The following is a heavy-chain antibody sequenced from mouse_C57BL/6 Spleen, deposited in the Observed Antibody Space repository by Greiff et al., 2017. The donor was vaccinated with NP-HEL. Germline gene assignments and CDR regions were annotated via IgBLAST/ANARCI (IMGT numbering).Heavy chain of an antibody. CDR1: GYTFTDYN. CDR2: INPNNGGT. J-gene: IGHJ3*01. V-gene: IGHV1-22*01. Sequence: VQLQQSGPELVKPGASVKMSCKASGYTFTDYNMRWVKQSHGKSLEWIGYINPNNGGTSYNQKFKGKATLTVNKSSSTAYMELRSLTSEDSAVYYCARPSLYDGYYVWFAYWGQGTLVTVSA. D-gene: IGHD2-3*01. CDR3: ARPSLYDGYYVWFAY.